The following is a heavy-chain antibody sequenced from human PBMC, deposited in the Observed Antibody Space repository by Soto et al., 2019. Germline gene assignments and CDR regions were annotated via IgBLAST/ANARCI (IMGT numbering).Heavy chain of an antibody. CDR3: AHDYYDASGYYPHDAFDI. V-gene: IGHV2-5*01. CDR1: GFSLSTSAVG. CDR2: IYWNDDK. Sequence: QITLKESGPTLVKPTQTLTLTCTFSGFSLSTSAVGVGWIRQPPGKALEWHALIYWNDDKRYSPSLENRLTITKDTSRNQVVLSMTNMAPVDTATCYCAHDYYDASGYYPHDAFDIWGQGTVVTVSS. J-gene: IGHJ3*02. D-gene: IGHD3-22*01.